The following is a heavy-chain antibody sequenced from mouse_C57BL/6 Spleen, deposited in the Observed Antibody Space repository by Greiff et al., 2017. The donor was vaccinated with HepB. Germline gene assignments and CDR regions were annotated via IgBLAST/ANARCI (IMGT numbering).Heavy chain of an antibody. J-gene: IGHJ4*01. V-gene: IGHV1-82*01. CDR3: ARFRDEYDRDYYAMDY. CDR1: GYAFSSSW. Sequence: VQLQQSGPELVKPGASVKISCKASGYAFSSSWMNWVKQRPGKGLEWIGRIYPGDGDTNYNGKFKGKATLTADKSSSTAYMQLSSLTSEDSAVYFCARFRDEYDRDYYAMDYWGQGTSVTVSS. D-gene: IGHD2-4*01. CDR2: IYPGDGDT.